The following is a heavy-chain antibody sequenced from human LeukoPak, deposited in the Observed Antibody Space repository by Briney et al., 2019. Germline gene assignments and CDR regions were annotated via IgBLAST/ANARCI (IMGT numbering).Heavy chain of an antibody. CDR2: FYYSGST. D-gene: IGHD6-13*01. CDR1: GGSISSYY. CDR3: ARGRAAAGSPFDY. V-gene: IGHV4-59*01. J-gene: IGHJ4*02. Sequence: SETLSLTCTVSGGSISSYYWSWIRQPPGKGLEWIGYFYYSGSTDYNPSLKSRVTISVDTSKNQFSLRLSSVTAEDTAVYYCARGRAAAGSPFDYWGQGTLVTASS.